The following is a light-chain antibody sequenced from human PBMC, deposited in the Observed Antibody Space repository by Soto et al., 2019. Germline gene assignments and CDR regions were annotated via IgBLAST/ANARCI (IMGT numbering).Light chain of an antibody. V-gene: IGLV2-14*01. CDR2: EVS. Sequence: QSALTQPASVSGSPGQSITISCTGTSSDIGGYNYVSWYQQHPGKPPKVMIYEVSNRPSGVSNRFSGSKSGNTASLTISGLQTEDEADYYCTSYTSSNTYVFGTGTKLTVL. CDR1: SSDIGGYNY. J-gene: IGLJ1*01. CDR3: TSYTSSNTYV.